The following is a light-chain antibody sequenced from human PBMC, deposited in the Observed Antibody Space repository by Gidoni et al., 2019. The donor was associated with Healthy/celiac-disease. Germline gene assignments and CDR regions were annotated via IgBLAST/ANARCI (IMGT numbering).Light chain of an antibody. CDR2: AAS. CDR1: QSISSY. Sequence: DIKMTQSPSSLSASVGDRVTITCRASQSISSYLNWYQQKPGKAPKLLIYAASSLQSGVPSRFSGSGSGTDFTLTISSLQPEDFATYYCQQSYSTFLFTFGPGTKVDIK. J-gene: IGKJ3*01. CDR3: QQSYSTFLFT. V-gene: IGKV1-39*01.